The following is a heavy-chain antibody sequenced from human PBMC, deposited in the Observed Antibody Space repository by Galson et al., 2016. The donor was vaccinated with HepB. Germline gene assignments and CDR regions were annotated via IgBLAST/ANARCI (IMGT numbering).Heavy chain of an antibody. V-gene: IGHV3-23*01. D-gene: IGHD3-9*01. CDR2: VSKSGDNT. Sequence: SLRLSCAASGFTFTNYAVTWVRQAPGKGLEWVSAVSKSGDNTYYAESVKGRFTISRDNSKNTLYLQMNSLRAEDTAMYYCAKGRGILTPDYWGQGTLVTVAS. CDR1: GFTFTNYA. J-gene: IGHJ4*02. CDR3: AKGRGILTPDY.